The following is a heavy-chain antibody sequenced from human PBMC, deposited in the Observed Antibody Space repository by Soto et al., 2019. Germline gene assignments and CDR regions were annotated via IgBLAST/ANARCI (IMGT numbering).Heavy chain of an antibody. Sequence: GGSLRLSCAASGFTFSSYEMNWVRPAQGKWLEWVSYIRSSGSPIYYADSVKGRFTISRDNAKNSLYLQMNGLRVEDTAVYYCAGDLPPGGYADYFPQDALDIWGQGTMDNDS. CDR3: AGDLPPGGYADYFPQDALDI. D-gene: IGHD4-17*01. J-gene: IGHJ3*02. V-gene: IGHV3-48*03. CDR1: GFTFSSYE. CDR2: IRSSGSPI.